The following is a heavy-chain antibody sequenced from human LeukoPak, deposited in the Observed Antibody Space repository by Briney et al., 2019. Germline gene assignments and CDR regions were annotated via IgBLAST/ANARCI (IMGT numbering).Heavy chain of an antibody. V-gene: IGHV4-4*09. Sequence: SETLSLTCSVSGGSLTNYYWGWIRQPPGKGLEFIGYIHSDGTTNYDSSLQSRVAISLDTSKIQFSLRLYSVAAADTALYFCARLNFRGGEALHFDSWGQGTLVTVSS. D-gene: IGHD3-16*01. J-gene: IGHJ4*02. CDR2: IHSDGTT. CDR3: ARLNFRGGEALHFDS. CDR1: GGSLTNYY.